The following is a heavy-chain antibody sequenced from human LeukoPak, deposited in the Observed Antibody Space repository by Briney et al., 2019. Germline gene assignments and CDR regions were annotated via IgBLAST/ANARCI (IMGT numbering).Heavy chain of an antibody. CDR1: GFTFSGYG. D-gene: IGHD3-9*01. Sequence: SGGSLRLSCAGSGFTFSGYGMDWGRQAPGKGLGWVAFISLDGNDKTYADSVKGRFTISRDNSKNTLYLQVNSLRAEDTAVYYCAKGGDYDILTGYRSYYGVDDWGKGTTVTVSS. CDR2: ISLDGNDK. CDR3: AKGGDYDILTGYRSYYGVDD. V-gene: IGHV3-30*18. J-gene: IGHJ6*04.